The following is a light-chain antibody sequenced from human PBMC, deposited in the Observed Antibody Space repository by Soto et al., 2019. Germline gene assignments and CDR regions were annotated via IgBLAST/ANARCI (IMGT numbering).Light chain of an antibody. CDR2: GAS. Sequence: EIVLTQSPGTLSLSPGERATLSCRASQSLSNNIYLAWYKQKPGQAPRLLIYGASSRASGIPNRFSGSGSGIDVTHTVSRLEPEVFAVYYCQQYGNSPQTFGQGTKVAIK. J-gene: IGKJ1*01. CDR3: QQYGNSPQT. V-gene: IGKV3-20*01. CDR1: QSLSNNIY.